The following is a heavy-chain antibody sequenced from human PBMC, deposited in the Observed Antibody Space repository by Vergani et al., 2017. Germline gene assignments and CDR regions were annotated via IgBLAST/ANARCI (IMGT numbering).Heavy chain of an antibody. Sequence: QLQLQESGPGLVKPSETLSLTCTVSGVSIGSNSYYWGWIRQPPGKGLEWIGTIYYTGTTYYNESHKSRLTISVDTSKNQFSLNLTSVTAADTAVYYCTRHGRSGWASYFQHWGQGTLVTASS. D-gene: IGHD6-19*01. J-gene: IGHJ1*01. CDR3: TRHGRSGWASYFQH. CDR2: IYYTGTT. V-gene: IGHV4-39*01. CDR1: GVSIGSNSYY.